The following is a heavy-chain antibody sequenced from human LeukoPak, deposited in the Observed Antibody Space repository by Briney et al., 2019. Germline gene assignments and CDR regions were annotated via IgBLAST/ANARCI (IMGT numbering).Heavy chain of an antibody. Sequence: SETLSLTCNVSGGALTNYYWGWIRQPPGKRLEFIGYIHSDGTTNYDSSLQSRVAISLDTSKIQFSLRLYSVTAADTALYFCARLNFRGGEALHFDSWGQGTLVTVSS. CDR2: IHSDGTT. V-gene: IGHV4-4*09. CDR3: ARLNFRGGEALHFDS. J-gene: IGHJ4*02. D-gene: IGHD3-16*01. CDR1: GGALTNYY.